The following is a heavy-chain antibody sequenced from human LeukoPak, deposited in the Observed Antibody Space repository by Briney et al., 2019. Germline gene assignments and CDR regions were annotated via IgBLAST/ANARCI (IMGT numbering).Heavy chain of an antibody. J-gene: IGHJ6*02. CDR1: RGSISSYY. CDR3: ARDHTASSGMDV. Sequence: SETLSLTCTVSRGSISSYYWSWIRQPPGKGLEWIGYIYYSGSTNYNPSLKSRVTISIDTSKNQFSLKLSSVTAADTAVYYCARDHTASSGMDVWGQGTTVTVSS. CDR2: IYYSGST. V-gene: IGHV4-59*01. D-gene: IGHD5-18*01.